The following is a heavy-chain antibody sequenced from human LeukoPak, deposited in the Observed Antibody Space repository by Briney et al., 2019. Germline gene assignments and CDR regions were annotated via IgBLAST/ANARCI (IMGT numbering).Heavy chain of an antibody. Sequence: GGSLRLSCAASGFTFDDYAMHWVRQAPGKGLEWVSGISWNSGSIGYADSVKGRFTISRGNAKNSLYLQMNSLRAEDTALYYCAKALRYFDWFSFSGFAFDIWGQGTMVTVSS. J-gene: IGHJ3*02. CDR1: GFTFDDYA. CDR3: AKALRYFDWFSFSGFAFDI. V-gene: IGHV3-9*01. CDR2: ISWNSGSI. D-gene: IGHD3-9*01.